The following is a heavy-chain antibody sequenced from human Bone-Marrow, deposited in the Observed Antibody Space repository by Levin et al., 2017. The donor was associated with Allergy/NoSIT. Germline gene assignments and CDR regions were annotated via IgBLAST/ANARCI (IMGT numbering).Heavy chain of an antibody. V-gene: IGHV1-46*01. D-gene: IGHD1-7*01. CDR1: GFSFSIFY. J-gene: IGHJ4*02. Sequence: ASVKVSCKASGFSFSIFYLHWVRQAPGQGLEWVGIINPSGGSATYAQKFQGRVTMTRDTSTSTVYMQLSSLTSEDTAVYYCARDIGGTTHFDLWGQGTLVTVSS. CDR2: INPSGGSA. CDR3: ARDIGGTTHFDL.